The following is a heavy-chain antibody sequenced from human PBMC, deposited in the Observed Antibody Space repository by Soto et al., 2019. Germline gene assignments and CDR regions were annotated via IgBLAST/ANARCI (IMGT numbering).Heavy chain of an antibody. V-gene: IGHV1-18*01. Sequence: QVQLAQSGAEVKKPGASVKVSCKASGYTFTSYGISWVRQAPGQGLEWMGWISAYNGNTNYAQKLQGRGTMTTDTSTSTGYMELRSLRSDDTAVYYCARDAHGDYLDYWGQGTLVTVSS. D-gene: IGHD4-17*01. CDR1: GYTFTSYG. CDR2: ISAYNGNT. CDR3: ARDAHGDYLDY. J-gene: IGHJ4*02.